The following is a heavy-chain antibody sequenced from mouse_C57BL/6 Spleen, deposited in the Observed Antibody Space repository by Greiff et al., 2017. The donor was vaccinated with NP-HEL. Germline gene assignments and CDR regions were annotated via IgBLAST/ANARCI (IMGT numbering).Heavy chain of an antibody. CDR1: GYTFTEYT. CDR3: ARHEWIITTVVDAMDY. Sequence: QVQLKESGAELVKPGASVKLSCKASGYTFTEYTIHWVKQRSGQGLEWIGWFYPGSGSIKYNEKFKDKATLTADKSSSSVYMELSRLTSEDSAVYFCARHEWIITTVVDAMDYWGQGTSVTVSS. V-gene: IGHV1-62-2*01. CDR2: FYPGSGSI. J-gene: IGHJ4*01. D-gene: IGHD1-1*01.